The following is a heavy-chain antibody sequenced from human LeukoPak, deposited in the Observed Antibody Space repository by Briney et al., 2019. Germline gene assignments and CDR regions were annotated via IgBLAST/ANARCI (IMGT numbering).Heavy chain of an antibody. CDR3: ARSEAVAGNFGYFDY. CDR1: GYTFTSYA. J-gene: IGHJ4*02. CDR2: INAGNGNT. Sequence: ASVKVSCKASGYTFTSYAMHWVRQAPGQRLEWMGWINAGNGNTKYSQKFQGRVTITRDTSASTAYMELSSLRSEDTAVYYCARSEAVAGNFGYFDYWGQGTLVTVSS. D-gene: IGHD6-13*01. V-gene: IGHV1-3*01.